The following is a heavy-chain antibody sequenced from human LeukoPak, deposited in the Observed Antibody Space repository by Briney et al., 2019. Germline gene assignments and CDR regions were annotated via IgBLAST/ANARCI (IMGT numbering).Heavy chain of an antibody. V-gene: IGHV3-21*01. CDR2: ISTSSIYI. CDR1: GFTFSSYW. CDR3: AELGITMIGGV. J-gene: IGHJ6*04. D-gene: IGHD3-10*02. Sequence: GGSLRLSCAASGFTFSSYWMSWVRQAPGKGLEWVSSISTSSIYIYYADSVKGRFTISRDNAKKSLYLQMNSLRAEDTAVYYCAELGITMIGGVWGKGTTVTISS.